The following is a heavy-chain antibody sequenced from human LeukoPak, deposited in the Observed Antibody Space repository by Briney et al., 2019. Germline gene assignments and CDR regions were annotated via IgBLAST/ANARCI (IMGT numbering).Heavy chain of an antibody. Sequence: SETLSLTCTVSGYSISSGYYWGWIRQPPGQGLEWIGSIYHSGSTYYNPSLKSRVTISVDTSKNQFSLKLSSVTAADTAVYYCARDYCSGGSCYRARNWFDPWGQGTLVTVSS. J-gene: IGHJ5*02. CDR3: ARDYCSGGSCYRARNWFDP. CDR2: IYHSGST. CDR1: GYSISSGYY. D-gene: IGHD2-15*01. V-gene: IGHV4-38-2*02.